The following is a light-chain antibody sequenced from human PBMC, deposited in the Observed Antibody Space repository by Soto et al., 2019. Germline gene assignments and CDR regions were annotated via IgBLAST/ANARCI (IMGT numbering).Light chain of an antibody. Sequence: EIVLTQSPATLSLSPGERATLSCRASQSVSSYLAWYQQKPGQAPRLLIYDASNRSTGIPARFSGTGSCTDLTLSINSLAPEDCAVCYGQQCSDLPPITIGHRTKVYI. CDR3: QQCSDLPPIT. CDR1: QSVSSY. CDR2: DAS. J-gene: IGKJ3*01. V-gene: IGKV3-11*01.